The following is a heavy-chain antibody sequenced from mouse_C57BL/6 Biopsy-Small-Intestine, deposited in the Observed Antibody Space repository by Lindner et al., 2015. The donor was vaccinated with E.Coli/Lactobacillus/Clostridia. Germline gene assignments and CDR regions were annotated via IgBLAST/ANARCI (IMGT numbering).Heavy chain of an antibody. CDR1: GYSFTGYY. CDR3: ARRAPNSNFDY. J-gene: IGHJ2*01. V-gene: IGHV1-42*01. CDR2: INPSTGGT. Sequence: VQLQESGPELVKPGASVKISCKASGYSFTGYYMNWVKQSPEKSLEWIGEINPSTGGTTYNQKFKAKATLTVDKSSSTAYMQLKSLTSEDSAVYYCARRAPNSNFDYWGQGTTLTVSS. D-gene: IGHD4-1*01.